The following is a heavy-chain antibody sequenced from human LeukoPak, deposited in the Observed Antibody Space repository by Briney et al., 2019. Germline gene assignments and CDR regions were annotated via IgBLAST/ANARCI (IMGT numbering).Heavy chain of an antibody. D-gene: IGHD3-9*01. CDR1: GFTFDDYA. CDR2: ISWNSGSI. J-gene: IGHJ4*02. V-gene: IGHV3-9*01. Sequence: GGSLRLSCAASGFTFDDYAMHWVRQAPGKGLEWVSGISWNSGSIGYADSVKGRFTISRDNAKNSLYLQMNSLRAEDTALYYCAKVPNYDILTGTFDYWGQGTLVTVSS. CDR3: AKVPNYDILTGTFDY.